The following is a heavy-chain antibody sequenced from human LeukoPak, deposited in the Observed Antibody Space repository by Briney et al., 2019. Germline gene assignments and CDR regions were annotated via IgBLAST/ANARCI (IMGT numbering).Heavy chain of an antibody. CDR3: ARGAYKPPYYYYGMDV. Sequence: SQTLSLTCTVSGGSISSGGYYWSWIRQHPGKGLEWIGYIYYSGSTYYNPSLKSRVTISVDTSKNQFSLKLSSVTAADTAVYYCARGAYKPPYYYYGMDVWGQGATVTVSS. D-gene: IGHD3-16*01. V-gene: IGHV4-31*03. CDR2: IYYSGST. J-gene: IGHJ6*02. CDR1: GGSISSGGYY.